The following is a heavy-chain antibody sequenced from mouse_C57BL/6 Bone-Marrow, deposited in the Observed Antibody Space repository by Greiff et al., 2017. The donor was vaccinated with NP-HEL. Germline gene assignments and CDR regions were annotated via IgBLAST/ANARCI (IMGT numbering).Heavy chain of an antibody. J-gene: IGHJ2*01. V-gene: IGHV1-59*01. CDR2: IDPSDSYT. D-gene: IGHD3-2*02. Sequence: VQLRQPGAELVRPGTSVKLSCKASGYTFTSYWMHWVKQRPGQGLEWIGVIDPSDSYTNYNQKFKGKATLTVDTSSSTAYMQLSSLTSEDSAVYYCARDSTGDSSGYYLDYWGQGTTLTVYS. CDR3: ARDSTGDSSGYYLDY. CDR1: GYTFTSYW.